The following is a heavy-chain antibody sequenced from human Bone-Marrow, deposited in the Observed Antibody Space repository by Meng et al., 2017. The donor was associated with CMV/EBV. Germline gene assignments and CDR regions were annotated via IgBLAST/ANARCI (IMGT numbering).Heavy chain of an antibody. CDR3: ARENRATYCTNGVCYGIMAPCMDV. Sequence: MNWVRQAPGKGLEWVSSISSSSSYIYYADSVKGRFTISRDNAKNSLYLQMNSLRAEDTAVYYCARENRATYCTNGVCYGIMAPCMDVWGQGTTVTVSS. V-gene: IGHV3-21*01. J-gene: IGHJ6*02. CDR2: ISSSSSYI. D-gene: IGHD2-8*01.